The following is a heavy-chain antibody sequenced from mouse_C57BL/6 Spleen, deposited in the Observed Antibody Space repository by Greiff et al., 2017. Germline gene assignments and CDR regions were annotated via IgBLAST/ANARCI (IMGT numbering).Heavy chain of an antibody. CDR1: GYTFTSYW. D-gene: IGHD2-4*01. Sequence: QVQLQQPGAELVMPGASVKLSCKASGYTFTSYWMHWVKQRPGQGLEWIGEIDPSDSYTNYNQKFKGKSTLTVDKSSSTAYMQLRSLTSADSAVYYCARRRVYDYDGFDYWGKGTTLTVSS. CDR3: ARRRVYDYDGFDY. V-gene: IGHV1-69*01. CDR2: IDPSDSYT. J-gene: IGHJ2*01.